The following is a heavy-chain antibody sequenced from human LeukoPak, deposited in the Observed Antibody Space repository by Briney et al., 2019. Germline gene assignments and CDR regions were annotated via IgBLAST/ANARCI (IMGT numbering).Heavy chain of an antibody. CDR1: GFTFSNSA. CDR3: ARDIKSDFLGWEFSFGDYYYGMDV. V-gene: IGHV3-30*04. Sequence: GGSLRLSCAASGFTFSNSALHWVRQAPGKGLEWVALVLSDGSRKYYTDSVKGRFTISRDNSKNTVYLQMNSLRAEDTAVYYCARDIKSDFLGWEFSFGDYYYGMDVWGQGTTVTVSS. J-gene: IGHJ6*02. CDR2: VLSDGSRK. D-gene: IGHD3-10*01.